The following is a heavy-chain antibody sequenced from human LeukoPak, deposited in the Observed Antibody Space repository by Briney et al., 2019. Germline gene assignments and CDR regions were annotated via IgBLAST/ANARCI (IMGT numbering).Heavy chain of an antibody. J-gene: IGHJ4*02. CDR1: GFTFSSYS. CDR3: ARETAYSSGFDY. V-gene: IGHV3-21*01. D-gene: IGHD6-19*01. Sequence: PGGSLRLSCAASGFTFSSYSMNWVRQAPGKGLEWVSSISSSSSYIYYADSVKGRFTISRDNSKNTLYLQMNSLRAEDTAVYYCARETAYSSGFDYWGQGTLVTVSS. CDR2: ISSSSSYI.